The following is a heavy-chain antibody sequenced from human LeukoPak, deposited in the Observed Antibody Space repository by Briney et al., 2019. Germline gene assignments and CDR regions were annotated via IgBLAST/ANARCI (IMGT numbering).Heavy chain of an antibody. CDR2: ISGSGGST. V-gene: IGHV3-23*01. D-gene: IGHD2-15*01. CDR3: TKETVVVVAATPDAFDF. CDR1: GFIFSRYT. Sequence: GGSLRLSCAASGFIFSRYTINWVRQAPGKGLQWVSAISGSGGSTHYADSVKGRFTISRDNSKNTLCLQMNSLTAEDTAVYYCTKETVVVVAATPDAFDFWGQGTMVTVSS. J-gene: IGHJ3*01.